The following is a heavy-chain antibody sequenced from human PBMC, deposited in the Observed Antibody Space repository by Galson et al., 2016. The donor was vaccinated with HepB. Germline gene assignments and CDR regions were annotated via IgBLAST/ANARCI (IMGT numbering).Heavy chain of an antibody. CDR1: GFTFSSNW. Sequence: SLRLSCAASGFTFSSNWMHWVRQAPGKGLVWVSVISAASNTYYTDSVKGRFTISRDNSKTTLYLEMNSLRVEDTAVYFCANYLGYGSARPGYFHSWGQGTLVTVSP. CDR3: ANYLGYGSARPGYFHS. D-gene: IGHD3-10*01. J-gene: IGHJ4*02. V-gene: IGHV3-74*01. CDR2: ISAASNT.